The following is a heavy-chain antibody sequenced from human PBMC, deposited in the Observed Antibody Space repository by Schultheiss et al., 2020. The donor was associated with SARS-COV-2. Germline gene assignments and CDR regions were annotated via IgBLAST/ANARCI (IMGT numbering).Heavy chain of an antibody. CDR1: GYTFTSYA. CDR2: INPNSGAT. V-gene: IGHV1-2*04. J-gene: IGHJ4*02. CDR3: TRADSGRQASSWTCFDY. Sequence: ASVKVSCKASGYTFTSYAMNWVRQAPGQGLEWMGWINPNSGATNYAQKFQGWVTMTTDTSTSTAYMELSSLRSEDTAVYFCTRADSGRQASSWTCFDYWGQGSLVTVSS. D-gene: IGHD6-13*01.